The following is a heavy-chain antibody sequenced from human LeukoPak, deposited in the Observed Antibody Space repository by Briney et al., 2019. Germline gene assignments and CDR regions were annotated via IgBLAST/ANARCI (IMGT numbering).Heavy chain of an antibody. CDR3: ARGGDYYYYGMDV. V-gene: IGHV4-34*01. Sequence: PSETLSLTCTVSGGSISSYYWSWIRQPPGKGLEWIGEINHSGSTNYNPSLKSRVTISVDTSKNQFSLRLSSVTAADTAVYYCARGGDYYYYGMDVWGQGTTVTVSS. D-gene: IGHD4-17*01. CDR1: GGSISSYY. CDR2: INHSGST. J-gene: IGHJ6*02.